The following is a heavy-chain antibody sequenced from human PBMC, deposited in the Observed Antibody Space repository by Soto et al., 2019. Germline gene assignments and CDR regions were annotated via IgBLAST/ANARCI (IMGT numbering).Heavy chain of an antibody. D-gene: IGHD1-26*01. CDR2: IYYSGST. Sequence: QVQLQESGPGLVKPSQTLSLTCTVSGGSISSGGYYWSWIRRHPGKGLEWIGYIYYSGSTYYNPSLKSRVTISVDTSNNQFSLKLSSVPAADTAVYYCARGGWELLINLTWGQGTLVTVSS. J-gene: IGHJ5*02. V-gene: IGHV4-31*03. CDR3: ARGGWELLINLT. CDR1: GGSISSGGYY.